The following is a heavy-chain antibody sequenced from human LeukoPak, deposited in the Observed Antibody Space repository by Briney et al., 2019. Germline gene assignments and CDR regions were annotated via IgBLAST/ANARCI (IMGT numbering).Heavy chain of an antibody. V-gene: IGHV3-23*01. J-gene: IGHJ4*02. Sequence: GGSLRLSCAASGFTLSSFAMSWVRQAPGKGLEWVSAISGSSGSTYYADSVKGRFTVTRDISKNTLYLQMNRLRADDTAVYYCAKDRFYDILTGYPEYWGQGTLVTVSS. D-gene: IGHD3-9*01. CDR3: AKDRFYDILTGYPEY. CDR2: ISGSSGST. CDR1: GFTLSSFA.